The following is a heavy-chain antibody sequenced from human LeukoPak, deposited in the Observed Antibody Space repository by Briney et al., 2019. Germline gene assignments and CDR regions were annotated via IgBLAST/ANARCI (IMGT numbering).Heavy chain of an antibody. J-gene: IGHJ5*02. CDR1: GGSFSGYY. V-gene: IGHV4-34*01. Sequence: SETLSLTCAVYGGSFSGYYWSWIRRPPGKGLEWIGEINHSGSTNYNPSLKSRVTISVDTSKNQFSLKLSSVTAADTAVYYCARARVIIYSIAAAGKPNWFDPWGQGTLVTVSS. CDR3: ARARVIIYSIAAAGKPNWFDP. D-gene: IGHD6-13*01. CDR2: INHSGST.